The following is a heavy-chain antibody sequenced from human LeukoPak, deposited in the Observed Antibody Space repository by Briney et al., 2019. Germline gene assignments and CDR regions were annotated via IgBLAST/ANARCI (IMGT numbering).Heavy chain of an antibody. CDR3: ARGISGWPLLKYYSDY. J-gene: IGHJ4*02. CDR1: GFTFSSYS. V-gene: IGHV3-21*01. Sequence: GGSLRLSCAASGFTFSSYSMNWVRQAPGKGLEWVSSISSSSSYIYYADSVKGRFTISRDNAKNSLYLQMNSLRAEDTAVYYCARGISGWPLLKYYSDYWGQGTLVTVSS. CDR2: ISSSSSYI. D-gene: IGHD6-19*01.